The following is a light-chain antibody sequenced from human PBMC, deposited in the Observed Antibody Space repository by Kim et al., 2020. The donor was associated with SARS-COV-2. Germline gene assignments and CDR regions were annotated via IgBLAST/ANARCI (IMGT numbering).Light chain of an antibody. V-gene: IGLV2-8*01. Sequence: GQSVTISCTGTGSDIGDYDYVSWFQQHPGKAPKLIIYEVNKRPSGVPDRFSGSKSGGTASLTVAGLQAEDEAKYYCSSYAGSSSWVFGGGTQLTVL. CDR3: SSYAGSSSWV. J-gene: IGLJ3*02. CDR2: EVN. CDR1: GSDIGDYDY.